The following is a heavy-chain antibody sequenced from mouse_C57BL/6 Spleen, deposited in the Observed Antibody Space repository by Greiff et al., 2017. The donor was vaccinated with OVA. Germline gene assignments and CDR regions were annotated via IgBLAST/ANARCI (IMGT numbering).Heavy chain of an antibody. Sequence: ESGPGLVKPSQSLSLTCSVTGYSITSGYYWNWIRQFPGNKLEWMGYISYDGSNNYNPSLKNRISITRDTSKNQFFLKLNSVTTEDTATYYCASPYYGSFPYYAMDYWGQGTSVTVSS. V-gene: IGHV3-6*01. CDR1: GYSITSGYY. J-gene: IGHJ4*01. CDR3: ASPYYGSFPYYAMDY. D-gene: IGHD1-1*01. CDR2: ISYDGSN.